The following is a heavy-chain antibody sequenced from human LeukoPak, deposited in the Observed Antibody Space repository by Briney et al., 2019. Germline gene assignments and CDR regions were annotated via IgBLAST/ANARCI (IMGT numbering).Heavy chain of an antibody. CDR2: ISGSGGST. Sequence: GSLRLSCAAPGFTFSSYAMSWVRQAPGKGLEWVSAISGSGGSTYYADSVKGRFTISKDNSKNTLYLQMNSLRAEDTAVYYCAKGGNGDRGYFDYWGQGTLVTVSS. D-gene: IGHD2-8*01. CDR1: GFTFSSYA. CDR3: AKGGNGDRGYFDY. V-gene: IGHV3-23*01. J-gene: IGHJ4*02.